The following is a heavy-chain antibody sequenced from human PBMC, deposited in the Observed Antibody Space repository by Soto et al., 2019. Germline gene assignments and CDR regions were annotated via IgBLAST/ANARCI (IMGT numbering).Heavy chain of an antibody. CDR2: VKDGGHT. CDR3: ARGQAGVVATH. J-gene: IGHJ4*02. D-gene: IGHD5-12*01. V-gene: IGHV4-34*01. CDR1: GGSLSGYY. Sequence: QVQLQQWGAGLLKPSETLSLNCAVTGGSLSGYYWSWIRQPPGKGLEWIGEVKDGGHTNYSPSLRARATISSDTANNRFSLGLNSVTAADTGMYYGARGQAGVVATHWDQGSLVTVSS.